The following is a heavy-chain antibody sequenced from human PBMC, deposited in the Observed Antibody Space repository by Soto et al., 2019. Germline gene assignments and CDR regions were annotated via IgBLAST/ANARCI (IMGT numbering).Heavy chain of an antibody. CDR3: ATGYYYDSSGYLGMDV. J-gene: IGHJ6*02. CDR2: IIPIFGTA. Sequence: QVQLVQSGAEVKKPGSSVKVSCKASGGTFSSYAISWVRQAPGQALEWMGGIIPIFGTANYAQKFQGRVTITADESTSTAYMELSSLSSEDTVVYYCATGYYYDSSGYLGMDVWGQGTTVTVSS. D-gene: IGHD3-22*01. CDR1: GGTFSSYA. V-gene: IGHV1-69*01.